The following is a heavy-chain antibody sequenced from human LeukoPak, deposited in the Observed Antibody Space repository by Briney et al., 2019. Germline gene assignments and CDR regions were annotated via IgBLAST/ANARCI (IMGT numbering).Heavy chain of an antibody. CDR1: GGSISSSNW. CDR3: ASWDQYGHPPSLGY. CDR2: IYHSGST. V-gene: IGHV4-4*02. Sequence: SETLSLTCAVSGGSISSSNWWSWVRQPPGKGLEWIGEIYHSGSTNYNPSLKSRVTISVDKSKNQFSLKLSSVTAADTAVYYCASWDQYGHPPSLGYWGQGTLVTVSS. J-gene: IGHJ4*02. D-gene: IGHD2-2*01.